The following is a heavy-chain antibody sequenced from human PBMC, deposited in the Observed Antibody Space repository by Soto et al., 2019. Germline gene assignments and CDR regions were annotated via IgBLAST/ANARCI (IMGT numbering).Heavy chain of an antibody. J-gene: IGHJ4*02. CDR3: AKQRAGYGSGSDTYFFDF. D-gene: IGHD3-10*01. V-gene: IGHV3-23*01. CDR2: LSGSGGTT. CDR1: GFTFSTYA. Sequence: EVQLLESGGGLVQPGGSLRLSCSTSGFTFSTYAMNWVRQAPGKGLGWVSALSGSGGTTYYADSVRGRFTISRDNSKNTLFLQMNSLRDEDTALYYCAKQRAGYGSGSDTYFFDFWGQGTLVTVSS.